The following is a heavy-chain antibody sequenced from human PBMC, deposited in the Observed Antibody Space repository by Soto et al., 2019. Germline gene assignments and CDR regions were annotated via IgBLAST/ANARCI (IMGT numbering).Heavy chain of an antibody. D-gene: IGHD6-19*01. CDR1: GYTYPTQW. J-gene: IGHJ3*02. V-gene: IGHV5-51*01. CDR2: MNGGNSDT. CDR3: ARVVDSSADAFEI. Sequence: GVSLKLPRQPSGYTYPTQWLAGVRQAPGKGLEWMALMNGGNSDTRYSPSLQGQVTLTADKSIATAFLQLSSLKAADTAMYYCARVVDSSADAFEIWGQGTEVTVSS.